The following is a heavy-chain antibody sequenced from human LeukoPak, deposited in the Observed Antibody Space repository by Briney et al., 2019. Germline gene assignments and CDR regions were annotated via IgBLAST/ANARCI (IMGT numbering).Heavy chain of an antibody. Sequence: SVKVSCKASGGTFSSYAISWVRQAPGQGLEWMGGIIPIFGTANYAQKFQGRVTITADESTSTAYMELSSLRSEDTAVYYCARGRIAAAGTGYYYYMDVWGKGTTVTVSS. CDR2: IIPIFGTA. J-gene: IGHJ6*03. D-gene: IGHD6-13*01. V-gene: IGHV1-69*13. CDR3: ARGRIAAAGTGYYYYMDV. CDR1: GGTFSSYA.